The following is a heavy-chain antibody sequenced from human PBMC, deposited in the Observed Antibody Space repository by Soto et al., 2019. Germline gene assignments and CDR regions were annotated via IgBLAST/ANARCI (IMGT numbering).Heavy chain of an antibody. CDR3: AGAYSSSWYPWFDP. CDR2: IYYSGST. J-gene: IGHJ5*02. D-gene: IGHD6-13*01. CDR1: GGSISSYY. Sequence: PSETLSLTCTVSGGSISSYYWSWIRQPPGKGLEWIGYIYYSGSTNYNPSLKSRVTISVDTSKNQFSLKLSSVTAADTAVYYCAGAYSSSWYPWFDPWGQGTLVTVSS. V-gene: IGHV4-59*12.